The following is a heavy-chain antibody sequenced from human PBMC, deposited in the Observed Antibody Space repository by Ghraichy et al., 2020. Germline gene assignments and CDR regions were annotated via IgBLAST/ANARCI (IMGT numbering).Heavy chain of an antibody. CDR2: ISSSSSYI. J-gene: IGHJ4*02. CDR1: GFTFSPYA. D-gene: IGHD3-9*01. Sequence: GGSLRLSCAASGFTFSPYAMNWVRQAPGKGLEWVSSISSSSSYIYYADSLKGRFTISRDNAKNSLFLQMNSLRAEDTAVYYCTRGGRYYDILTGFFPYYFDYWGQGTLVTVSS. V-gene: IGHV3-21*01. CDR3: TRGGRYYDILTGFFPYYFDY.